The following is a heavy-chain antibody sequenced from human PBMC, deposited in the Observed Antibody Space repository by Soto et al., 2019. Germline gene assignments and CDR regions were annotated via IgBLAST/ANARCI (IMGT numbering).Heavy chain of an antibody. Sequence: QVQLQQWGAGLLKPSETLSLTCAVYGGSFSGYYWSWIRQPPGKGLEWIGEINHSGSTNYNPSLKSRVTISVGTSKTQFSLKLSSVTAADTAVYYCASAAYGDKYNWFDPWGQGTLVTVSS. CDR1: GGSFSGYY. D-gene: IGHD4-17*01. J-gene: IGHJ5*02. CDR3: ASAAYGDKYNWFDP. CDR2: INHSGST. V-gene: IGHV4-34*01.